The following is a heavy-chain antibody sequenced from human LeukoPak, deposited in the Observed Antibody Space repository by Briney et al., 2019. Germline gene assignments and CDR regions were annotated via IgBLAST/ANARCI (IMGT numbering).Heavy chain of an antibody. J-gene: IGHJ4*02. D-gene: IGHD3-3*01. CDR1: GFTFSSYA. Sequence: GGSLRLSCAASGFTFSSYAMHWVRQAPGKGLEWVAVISYDGSNKYYADSVKGRFTISRDNSKNTLYLQMNSLRAEDTAVYYCARVPDYDFWSGSQRYFDYWGQGTLVTVSS. CDR2: ISYDGSNK. V-gene: IGHV3-30-3*01. CDR3: ARVPDYDFWSGSQRYFDY.